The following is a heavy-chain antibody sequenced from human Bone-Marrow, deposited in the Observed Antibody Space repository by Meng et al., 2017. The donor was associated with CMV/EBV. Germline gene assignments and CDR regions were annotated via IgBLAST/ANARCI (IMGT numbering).Heavy chain of an antibody. CDR1: GGSISGGSISTYS. D-gene: IGHD4-23*01. V-gene: IGHV4-61*01. CDR3: ARDSPDGGNSYFDN. J-gene: IGHJ4*02. CDR2: IYYSGST. Sequence: SETLSLTCTVSGGSISGGSISTYSWTWIRQPPGKGLEWIGYIYYSGSTNYNPSLKSRVTISVDTSKNQFSLKLSSVTAADTAVYYCARDSPDGGNSYFDNWGQGTLVTVSS.